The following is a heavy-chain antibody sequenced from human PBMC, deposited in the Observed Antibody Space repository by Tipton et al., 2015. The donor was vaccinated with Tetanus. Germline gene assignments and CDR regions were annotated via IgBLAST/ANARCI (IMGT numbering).Heavy chain of an antibody. V-gene: IGHV4-59*01. CDR2: IYYTGRT. CDR1: GGSISNYY. D-gene: IGHD3/OR15-3a*01. CDR3: ATRPAGADWFAYLDY. Sequence: LRLSCTVSGGSISNYYWSWTRQPPGKRLEWIGYIYYTGRTDYNPSLKSRVTISLDTCKNQFSLKLSSVTAADTAVYYCATRPAGADWFAYLDYWGQGTLVTVSS. J-gene: IGHJ4*02.